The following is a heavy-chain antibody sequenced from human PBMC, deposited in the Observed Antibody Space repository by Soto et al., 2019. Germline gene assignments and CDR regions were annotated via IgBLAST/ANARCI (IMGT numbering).Heavy chain of an antibody. CDR3: AKGVAGWYDFDY. D-gene: IGHD2-15*01. CDR1: GFTFDDYA. Sequence: EVQLVESGGGLVQPGRSLRLSCATSGFTFDDYAMHWVRQAPGKGLEWVSGISWNVGSIAYADSVKRRFTISRDNAKNSLYLQVNSLRAEDRALYYCAKGVAGWYDFDYWGQGTLVTVSS. CDR2: ISWNVGSI. V-gene: IGHV3-9*01. J-gene: IGHJ4*02.